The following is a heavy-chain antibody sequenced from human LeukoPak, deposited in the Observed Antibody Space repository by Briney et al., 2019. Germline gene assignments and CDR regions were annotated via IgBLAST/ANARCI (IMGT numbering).Heavy chain of an antibody. CDR1: GGSISSYY. Sequence: PSETLSLTCTVSGGSISSYYWSWIRQPPGKGLEWIGYIYYSGSTNYNPSLKSRVTISVDTSKNQFSLKLSSVTAADTAVYYCARLGPFYGSGSYSAFDIWGQGTMVTVSS. CDR2: IYYSGST. J-gene: IGHJ3*02. CDR3: ARLGPFYGSGSYSAFDI. V-gene: IGHV4-59*08. D-gene: IGHD3-10*01.